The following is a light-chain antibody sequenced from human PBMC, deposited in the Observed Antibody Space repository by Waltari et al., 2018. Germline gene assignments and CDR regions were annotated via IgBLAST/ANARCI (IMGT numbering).Light chain of an antibody. CDR3: QSYDSSLSASV. J-gene: IGLJ3*02. CDR1: SSNIGAGSD. CDR2: ANN. V-gene: IGLV1-40*01. Sequence: SGLTQPPSVSGAPGQRVTIPCTGSSSNIGAGSDVHWYQLLPGTAPNLLIYANNNRPSGVPDRFSGSKSGTSASLAITGLQVEDEADYYCQSYDSSLSASVFGGGTKLTVL.